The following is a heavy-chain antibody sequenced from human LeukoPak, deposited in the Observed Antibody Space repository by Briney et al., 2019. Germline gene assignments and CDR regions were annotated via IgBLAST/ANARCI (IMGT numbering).Heavy chain of an antibody. J-gene: IGHJ5*02. CDR1: GFTFSSYA. V-gene: IGHV3-30-3*01. CDR3: ARAPYNHYDDHGGWFDP. CDR2: ISYDGSNK. Sequence: GGSLRLSCAASGFTFSSYAMHWIRQAPGKGLEWVAVISYDGSNKYYADSVKGRFTISRDNSKNTLYLQMNSLRAEDTAVYYCARAPYNHYDDHGGWFDPWGQGTLVTVSS. D-gene: IGHD4-17*01.